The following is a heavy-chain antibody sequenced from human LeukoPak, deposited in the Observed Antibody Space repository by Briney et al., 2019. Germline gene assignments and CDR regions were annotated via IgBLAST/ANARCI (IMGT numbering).Heavy chain of an antibody. V-gene: IGHV3-21*01. CDR1: GFTFSSYS. CDR3: ARDPLTFGGVIANPNFDY. CDR2: ISSSSSYI. J-gene: IGHJ4*02. Sequence: PGGSLSLSCAASGFTFSSYSMNWVRQAPGKGLGWVSSISSSSSYIYYADSVKGRFTISRDNAKNSLYLQMNSLRAEDTAVYYCARDPLTFGGVIANPNFDYWGQGTLVTVSS. D-gene: IGHD3-16*02.